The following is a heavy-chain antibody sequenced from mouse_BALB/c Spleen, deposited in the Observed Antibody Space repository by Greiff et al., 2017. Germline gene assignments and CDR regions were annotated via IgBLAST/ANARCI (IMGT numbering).Heavy chain of an antibody. CDR1: GFNIKDTY. CDR3: ARAARFMDY. V-gene: IGHV14-3*02. Sequence: EVQGVESGAELVKPGASVKLSCTASGFNIKDTYMHWVKQRPEQGLEWIGRIDPANGNTKYDPKFQGKATITADTSSNTAYLQLSSLTSEDTAVYYCARAARFMDYWGQGTSVTVSS. CDR2: IDPANGNT. J-gene: IGHJ4*01.